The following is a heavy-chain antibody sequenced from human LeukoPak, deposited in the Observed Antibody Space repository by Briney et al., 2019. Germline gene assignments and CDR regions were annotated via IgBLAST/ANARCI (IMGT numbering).Heavy chain of an antibody. D-gene: IGHD2-15*01. Sequence: GESLKISCKGSGYSFTSYWIGWVRQMPGKGLEWMGIIYPGDSDTRYSPSFQGQVTISVDKSISTAYLQWSSLKASDTAMYYCARHWVGGYCSGGSCYSGLVDYWGQGTLVTVSS. V-gene: IGHV5-51*01. CDR3: ARHWVGGYCSGGSCYSGLVDY. J-gene: IGHJ4*02. CDR1: GYSFTSYW. CDR2: IYPGDSDT.